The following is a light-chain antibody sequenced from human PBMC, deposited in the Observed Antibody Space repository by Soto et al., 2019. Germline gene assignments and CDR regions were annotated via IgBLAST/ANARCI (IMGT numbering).Light chain of an antibody. CDR2: EVT. CDR3: SSYAGNNNFVV. V-gene: IGLV2-8*01. CDR1: SSDVGAYKY. Sequence: QSALTQHPSASGSPGQSVTISCTGTSSDVGAYKYVSWYQQHPGKAPKLMIYEVTKRPSGVPGRFSGSKSGNTASLTVSGLQAEDEADYYCSSYAGNNNFVVFGVGTKLTVL. J-gene: IGLJ2*01.